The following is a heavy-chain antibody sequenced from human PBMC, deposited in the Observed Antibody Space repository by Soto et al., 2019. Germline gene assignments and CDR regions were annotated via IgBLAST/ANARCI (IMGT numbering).Heavy chain of an antibody. CDR1: SSSINSRCY. J-gene: IGHJ4*02. Sequence: PSETLSLTCAVSSSSINSRCYWGWIRQPPGKGLEWIVSIYHSGSTHYNPSLKSRATISVDTSNNQFSLRLSSVTAADTAVYYCARNTSGRNFDYWGQGTQVTVSS. CDR2: IYHSGST. V-gene: IGHV4-38-2*01. D-gene: IGHD6-19*01. CDR3: ARNTSGRNFDY.